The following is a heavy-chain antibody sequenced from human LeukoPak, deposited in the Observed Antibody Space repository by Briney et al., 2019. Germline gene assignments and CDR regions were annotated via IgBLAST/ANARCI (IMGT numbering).Heavy chain of an antibody. Sequence: GVSLRLSCVASGFTFDDYAMHWVRQAPGKGLECVSGISLNSGSIDYADSVKGRFTISRDNAENSLYLQMNSLRDEDTALYYCAKDWGDGYNYFNYWGQGTLVTVSS. D-gene: IGHD5-24*01. J-gene: IGHJ4*02. CDR1: GFTFDDYA. V-gene: IGHV3-9*01. CDR3: AKDWGDGYNYFNY. CDR2: ISLNSGSI.